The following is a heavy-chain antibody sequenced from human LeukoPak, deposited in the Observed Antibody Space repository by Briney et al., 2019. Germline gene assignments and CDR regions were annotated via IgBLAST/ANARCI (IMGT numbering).Heavy chain of an antibody. V-gene: IGHV3-48*03. CDR2: ISSSGSTI. CDR1: GFTFSSYE. D-gene: IGHD2-15*01. J-gene: IGHJ6*04. CDR3: ARDQGSGYYYYGMDV. Sequence: GGSLRLSCAASGFTFSSYEMNWVRQAPGKGPEWVSYISSSGSTIYYADSVKGRFTISRDNAKNSLYLQMNSLRAEDTAVYYCARDQGSGYYYYGMDVWGKGTTVTVSS.